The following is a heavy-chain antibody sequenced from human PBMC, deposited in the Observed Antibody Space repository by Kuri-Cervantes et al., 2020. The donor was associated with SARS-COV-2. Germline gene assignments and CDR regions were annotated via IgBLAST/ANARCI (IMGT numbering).Heavy chain of an antibody. CDR1: GYTFTNYA. V-gene: IGHV1-3*01. CDR2: INAGNGNT. CDR3: ATERGHGNSPRIFDY. J-gene: IGHJ4*02. D-gene: IGHD4-23*01. Sequence: ASVKVSCKASGYTFTNYAMHWVRQAPGQRLEWMGWINAGNGNTKYSQKFQGRVTMTEDTSTDTAYMELSSLRSEDTAVYYCATERGHGNSPRIFDYWGQGTLVTVSS.